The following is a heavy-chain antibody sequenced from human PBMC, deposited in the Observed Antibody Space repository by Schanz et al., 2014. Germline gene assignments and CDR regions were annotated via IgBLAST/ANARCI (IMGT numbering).Heavy chain of an antibody. CDR1: GFDFNSYS. J-gene: IGHJ1*01. V-gene: IGHV3-48*01. CDR3: ASGVHVSSLQKGLQF. CDR2: IATSSSTR. Sequence: VQLVESGGGLVQPGGSLRLSCEASGFDFNSYSMNWVRQVPGKGLEWLSYIATSSSTRHYADSVKGRVTISRDNAKNSVSLQMRRLRVEDTAVYYCASGVHVSSLQKGLQFWGRGTLXIVSS. D-gene: IGHD3-10*01.